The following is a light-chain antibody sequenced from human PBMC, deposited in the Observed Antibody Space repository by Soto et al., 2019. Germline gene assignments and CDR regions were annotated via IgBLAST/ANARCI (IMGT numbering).Light chain of an antibody. J-gene: IGKJ1*01. CDR2: GAS. V-gene: IGKV3-20*01. CDR3: QQYDNSPIT. CDR1: QSISSSF. Sequence: EVGLSQSAGILSLSPGERASLSCGASQSISSSFLAWYQQKPGQAPRLLIYGASSRATGIPDRFSGTGSETDFTLTISRLEPGDFAVYYCQQYDNSPITFGQRTKADIK.